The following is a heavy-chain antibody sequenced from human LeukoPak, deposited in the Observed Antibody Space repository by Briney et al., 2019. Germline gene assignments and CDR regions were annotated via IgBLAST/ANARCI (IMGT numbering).Heavy chain of an antibody. CDR1: GFTFSSYA. CDR3: AKSIYYYYGMDV. V-gene: IGHV3-23*01. CDR2: ISGSGGST. Sequence: GGSLRLSCAASGFTFSSYAMSWVRQAPGKGLEWVSAISGSGGSTYYADSVKGRFTISRGNSKNTLYLQMNSLRAEDTAVYYCAKSIYYYYGMDVWGQGTTVTVSS. J-gene: IGHJ6*02.